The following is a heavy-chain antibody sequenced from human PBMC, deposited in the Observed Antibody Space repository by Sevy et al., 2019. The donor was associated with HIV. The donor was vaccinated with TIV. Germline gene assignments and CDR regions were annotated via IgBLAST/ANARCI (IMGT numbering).Heavy chain of an antibody. CDR3: ARATYYYDTSGPYFFDF. CDR2: ISSSGSTI. V-gene: IGHV3-48*03. D-gene: IGHD3-22*01. CDR1: GFTFSTYE. J-gene: IGHJ4*02. Sequence: GGSLRLSCIASGFTFSTYEMNWVRQAPGKGLEWVSYISSSGSTIYYADSVKGRFTISRDNGKNSLYLQMNSLRAEDTAVYYCARATYYYDTSGPYFFDFWVQGTLVTVSS.